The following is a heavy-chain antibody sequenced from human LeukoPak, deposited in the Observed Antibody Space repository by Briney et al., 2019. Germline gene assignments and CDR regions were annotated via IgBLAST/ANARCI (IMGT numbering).Heavy chain of an antibody. V-gene: IGHV1-69*05. D-gene: IGHD6-13*01. CDR3: ARAGYSSSWYWFDP. J-gene: IGHJ5*02. CDR2: IIPIFGTA. Sequence: SVKVSCKASGYTFTSYGISWVRQAPGQGLEWMGGIIPIFGTANYAQKFQGRVTITTDESTSTAYMELSSLRSEDTAVYYCARAGYSSSWYWFDPWGQGTLVTVSS. CDR1: GYTFTSYG.